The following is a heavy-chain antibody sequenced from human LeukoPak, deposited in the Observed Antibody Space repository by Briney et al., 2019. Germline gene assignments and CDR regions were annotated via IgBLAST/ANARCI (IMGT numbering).Heavy chain of an antibody. CDR3: ARGDAFSGDH. V-gene: IGHV3-7*04. J-gene: IGHJ4*02. Sequence: SGGSLRRSCAVSGFSFTKFWTSGVRQAPGRGLEWVANIHPEGNEKYHVESVRGRFTISRDNTKNLLFLQMNGLRVEDTAVYYCARGDAFSGDHWGQGTLVTVSS. CDR2: IHPEGNEK. CDR1: GFSFTKFW.